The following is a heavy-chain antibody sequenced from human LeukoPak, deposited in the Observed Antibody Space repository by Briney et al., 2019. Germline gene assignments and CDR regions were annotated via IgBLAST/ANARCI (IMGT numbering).Heavy chain of an antibody. V-gene: IGHV4-59*01. CDR2: IYYSGST. J-gene: IGHJ4*02. CDR1: GGSISSYY. CDR3: ASSSWYGRVDY. D-gene: IGHD6-13*01. Sequence: SETLSLTCTVSGGSISSYYWSWIRQPPGKGLEWIGYIYYSGSTNYNPSLKSRVTISVDTSKNQFSLKLSSVTAADKAVYYCASSSWYGRVDYWGQGTLVTVSS.